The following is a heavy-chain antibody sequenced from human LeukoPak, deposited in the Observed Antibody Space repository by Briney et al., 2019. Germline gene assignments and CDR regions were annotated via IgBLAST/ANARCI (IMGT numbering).Heavy chain of an antibody. CDR1: GGSISSYY. D-gene: IGHD2-2*01. CDR2: IYYSGST. J-gene: IGHJ3*02. Sequence: SETLSLTCTVSGGSISSYYWSWIRQPPGKGLEWIGYIYYSGSTNYNPSLKSRVTISVDTSKNQFSLKLSSVTAADTAVYYCARDVPAAMVGAFDIWGQGTMVTVSS. V-gene: IGHV4-59*01. CDR3: ARDVPAAMVGAFDI.